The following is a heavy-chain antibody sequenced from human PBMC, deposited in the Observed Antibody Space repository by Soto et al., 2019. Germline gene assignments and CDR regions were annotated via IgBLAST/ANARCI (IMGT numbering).Heavy chain of an antibody. CDR3: ARENGVLLWFGEHVHHPFDY. D-gene: IGHD3-10*01. J-gene: IGHJ4*02. Sequence: GASVKVSCKXSGYTFTGYYMHWVRQAPGQGLEWMGWINPNSGGTNYAQKFQGRVTMTRDTSISTAYMELSRLRSDDTAVYYCARENGVLLWFGEHVHHPFDYWGQGTLVTVSS. V-gene: IGHV1-2*02. CDR2: INPNSGGT. CDR1: GYTFTGYY.